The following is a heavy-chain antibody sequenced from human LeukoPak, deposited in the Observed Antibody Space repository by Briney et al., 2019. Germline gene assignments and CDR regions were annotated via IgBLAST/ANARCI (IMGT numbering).Heavy chain of an antibody. Sequence: GGSLRLSCAASGFTVGSNYMSWVRQAPGKGLDWVSIIYSNGDTYYADSVKGRFTISRDNSKNTLNLQMNSLRAEDTAVYYCGRDLGGRSGYWGQGTLVTVSS. D-gene: IGHD1-26*01. V-gene: IGHV3-53*01. CDR3: GRDLGGRSGY. CDR1: GFTVGSNY. CDR2: IYSNGDT. J-gene: IGHJ4*02.